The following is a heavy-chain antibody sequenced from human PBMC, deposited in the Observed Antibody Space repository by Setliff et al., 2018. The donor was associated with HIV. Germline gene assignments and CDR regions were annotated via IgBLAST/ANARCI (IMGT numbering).Heavy chain of an antibody. CDR1: GGSVSDTSYY. D-gene: IGHD5-12*01. J-gene: IGHJ4*02. CDR2: VYYSGGT. Sequence: SETLSLTCTVSGGSVSDTSYYWGWIRQPPGKGLEWLANVYYSGGTYYNPSLNSRVTISVDTSRNQFSLKLTSVSAADTALYFCARLGDSGYDFRGYFDYWGQGKLVTVSS. V-gene: IGHV4-39*01. CDR3: ARLGDSGYDFRGYFDY.